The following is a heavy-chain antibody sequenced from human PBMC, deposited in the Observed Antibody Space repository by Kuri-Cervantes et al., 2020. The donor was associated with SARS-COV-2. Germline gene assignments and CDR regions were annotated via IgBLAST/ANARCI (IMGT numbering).Heavy chain of an antibody. Sequence: GESLKISCAASGFTFSSYSMNWVRQAPGKGLEWVSYISSSSSTIYYADSVKGRFTISRGNAKNSLYLQMNSLRAEDTAVYYCARDGPLQGPGTAYWGQGTLVTVSS. J-gene: IGHJ4*02. CDR3: ARDGPLQGPGTAY. D-gene: IGHD2-21*02. V-gene: IGHV3-48*01. CDR1: GFTFSSYS. CDR2: ISSSSSTI.